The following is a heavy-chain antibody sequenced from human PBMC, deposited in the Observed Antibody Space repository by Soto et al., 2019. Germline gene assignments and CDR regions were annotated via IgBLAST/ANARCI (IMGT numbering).Heavy chain of an antibody. Sequence: GGSLRLSCAASGFRFSSHDMSWVRQAPGKGLEWVSAISGSGGSTYYADSVKGRFTISRDNSKNTLYLQMNSLRAEDTAVYYCANRDTSMVTRYYYGMDVWGQGTTVTVSS. CDR1: GFRFSSHD. V-gene: IGHV3-23*01. D-gene: IGHD5-18*01. J-gene: IGHJ6*02. CDR3: ANRDTSMVTRYYYGMDV. CDR2: ISGSGGST.